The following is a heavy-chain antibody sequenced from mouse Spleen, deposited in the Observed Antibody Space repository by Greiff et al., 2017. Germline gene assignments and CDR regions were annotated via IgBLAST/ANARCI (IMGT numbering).Heavy chain of an antibody. Sequence: EVQLVESGGGLVKPGGSLKLSCAASGFPFSDYGMHWVRQAPEKGLEWVAYISSGSSTIYYADTVKGRFPISRDNAKNTLFLQMTSLRSEDTAMYYCAISGTDGYFDVWGTGTTVPVSS. CDR1: GFPFSDYG. CDR3: AISGTDGYFDV. CDR2: ISSGSSTI. V-gene: IGHV5-17*01. J-gene: IGHJ1*03. D-gene: IGHD4-1*01.